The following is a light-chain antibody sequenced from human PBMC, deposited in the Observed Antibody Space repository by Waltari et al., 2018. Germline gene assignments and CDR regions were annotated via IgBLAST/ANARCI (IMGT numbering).Light chain of an antibody. Sequence: DIQMTQSPSSLSASVGDRVTLTCQASQDISNYLTWYQQKPGKAPKLLIYDASNLETGVPSRFSGSGSGTDFTFTISSLQPEDIATYYCQQYDSLPYTFGQGTKLEIK. J-gene: IGKJ2*01. CDR2: DAS. CDR3: QQYDSLPYT. CDR1: QDISNY. V-gene: IGKV1-33*01.